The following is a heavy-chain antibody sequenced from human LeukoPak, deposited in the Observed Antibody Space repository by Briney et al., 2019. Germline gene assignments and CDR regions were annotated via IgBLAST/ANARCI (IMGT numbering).Heavy chain of an antibody. J-gene: IGHJ3*02. D-gene: IGHD2-15*01. CDR3: ARSGVVAFDI. Sequence: SETLSLTCTVSGYSISSGYYWGWIRQPPGKGLEWIGSIYHSGSTYYNPSLKSRVTISVDTSKNQFSLKLSSVTAADTAVYYCARSGVVAFDIWGQGTMVTVSS. CDR2: IYHSGST. V-gene: IGHV4-38-2*02. CDR1: GYSISSGYY.